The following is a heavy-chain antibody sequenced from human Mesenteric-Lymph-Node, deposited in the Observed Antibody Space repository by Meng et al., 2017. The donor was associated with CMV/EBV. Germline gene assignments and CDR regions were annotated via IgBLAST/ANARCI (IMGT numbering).Heavy chain of an antibody. J-gene: IGHJ4*02. CDR3: ARVGGLGQQLAPDY. Sequence: ASVKVSCKASGYSFTTYGISWVRQAPGQGLEWMGWINTYNGNTNYAQKFQGRVTMTTDTSTSTAYMDLRSLRSDDTAVYYCARVGGLGQQLAPDYWGQGTLVTVSS. D-gene: IGHD6-13*01. V-gene: IGHV1-18*01. CDR1: GYSFTTYG. CDR2: INTYNGNT.